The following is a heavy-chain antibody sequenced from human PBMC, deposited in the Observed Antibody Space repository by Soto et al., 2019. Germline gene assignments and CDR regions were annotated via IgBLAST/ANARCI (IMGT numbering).Heavy chain of an antibody. CDR1: GFTFSSYA. V-gene: IGHV3-23*01. D-gene: IGHD3-10*01. J-gene: IGHJ6*02. CDR2: ISGSGGST. CDR3: AKSHWTMVRGVIGYYYGMDV. Sequence: TGGSLRLSCAASGFTFSSYAMSWVRQAPGKGLEWVSAISGSGGSTYYADSVKGRFTISRDNSKNTLYLQMNSLRAEDTAVYYCAKSHWTMVRGVIGYYYGMDVWGQGTTVTVSS.